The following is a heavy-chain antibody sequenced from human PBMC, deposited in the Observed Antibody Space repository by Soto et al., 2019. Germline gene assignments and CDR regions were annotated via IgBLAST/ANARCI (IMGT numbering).Heavy chain of an antibody. D-gene: IGHD6-6*01. J-gene: IGHJ5*02. Sequence: TLSLTCTVSGGSISSYHWSWIRQPPGKGLEWIGYIYHSGSTNYNPSLKSRVTISVDTSKNQFSLKLSSVTAADTAVYYCSRRGSSSYNWSDPWGQGTLVTVSS. CDR2: IYHSGST. CDR1: GGSISSYH. V-gene: IGHV4-59*01. CDR3: SRRGSSSYNWSDP.